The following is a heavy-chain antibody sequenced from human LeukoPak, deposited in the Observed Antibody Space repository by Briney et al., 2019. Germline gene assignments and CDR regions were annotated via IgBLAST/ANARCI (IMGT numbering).Heavy chain of an antibody. J-gene: IGHJ4*02. CDR1: GFTFSTYG. V-gene: IGHV3-30*02. CDR3: AKEPAVAGTIGFDY. CDR2: IRYVGINK. D-gene: IGHD6-19*01. Sequence: GGSLRLSCAASGFTFSTYGMHWVRQAPGKGLEWVSFIRYVGINKYYADSVKGRFTISRDNSKNTLYLQMNSLRAEDTAVYYCAKEPAVAGTIGFDYWGQGTLVTVSS.